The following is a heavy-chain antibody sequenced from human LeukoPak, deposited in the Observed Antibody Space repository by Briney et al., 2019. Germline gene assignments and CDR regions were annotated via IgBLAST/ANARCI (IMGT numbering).Heavy chain of an antibody. CDR2: ISYDGSNK. CDR3: ARDLQRYNWFDP. CDR1: GFTFSSYA. Sequence: PGGSLRLSCAASGFTFSSYAMHWVRQAPGKGLEWVAVISYDGSNKYYADSVKGRFTISRDNSKNTLYLQMNSLRAEDTAVYYCARDLQRYNWFDPWGREPWSPSPQ. D-gene: IGHD4-4*01. J-gene: IGHJ5*02. V-gene: IGHV3-30-3*01.